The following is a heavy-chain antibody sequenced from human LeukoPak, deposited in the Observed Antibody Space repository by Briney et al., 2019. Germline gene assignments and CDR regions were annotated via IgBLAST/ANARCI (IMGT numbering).Heavy chain of an antibody. D-gene: IGHD2-2*01. CDR3: ARAAGVPAARYAFDI. V-gene: IGHV1-2*04. CDR1: GYTFTGYY. Sequence: ASVKVSCKASGYTFTGYYMHWVRQAPGQGLEWMGWINPNSGGTNYAQKFQGWVTMTRDTSISTAYMELSRLRSDDTAVYYCARAAGVPAARYAFDIWVHGTMVTVSS. CDR2: INPNSGGT. J-gene: IGHJ3*02.